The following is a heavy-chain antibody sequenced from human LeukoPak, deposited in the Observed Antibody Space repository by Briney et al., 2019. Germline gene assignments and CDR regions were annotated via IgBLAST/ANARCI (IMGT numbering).Heavy chain of an antibody. CDR1: GYTFTGYY. CDR3: ARVKAYDYYYYYMDV. Sequence: ASVKVSCKASGYTFTGYYMHWVRQAPGQGLEWMGWINPNSGGTNYAQKFQGRVTMTRDTSISTAYMELSRLRSDDTAVYYCARVKAYDYYYYYMDVWGKGTTVTVSS. CDR2: INPNSGGT. V-gene: IGHV1-2*02. J-gene: IGHJ6*03. D-gene: IGHD2-2*01.